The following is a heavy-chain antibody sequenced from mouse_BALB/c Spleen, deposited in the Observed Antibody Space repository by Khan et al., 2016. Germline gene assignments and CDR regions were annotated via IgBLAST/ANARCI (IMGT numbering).Heavy chain of an antibody. V-gene: IGHV4-1*02. J-gene: IGHJ3*01. CDR3: AKRAY. CDR1: AYGFSSYW. CDR2: TNPDCSTI. Sequence: EVKLLESGGGLVRPGGSVNPSCAALAYGFSSYWMRWVRQAPGKGLEWIGETNPDCSTISYTPSLKDKFTISRDNAKNTLYLQMSKVRTEDTGLYYCAKRAYWSQGTLVTIAA.